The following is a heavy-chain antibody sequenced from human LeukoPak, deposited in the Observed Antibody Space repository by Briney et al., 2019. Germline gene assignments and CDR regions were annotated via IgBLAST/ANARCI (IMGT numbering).Heavy chain of an antibody. CDR1: GGSISSGSYY. CDR3: ARDSGITGTPDY. Sequence: SETLSLTCTVSGGSISSGSYYWSRIRQPAGKGLEWIGRIYTSGSTNYNPSLKSRVTISVDTSKNQFSLKLSSVTAADTAVYYCARDSGITGTPDYWGQGTLVTVSS. D-gene: IGHD1-20*01. CDR2: IYTSGST. V-gene: IGHV4-61*02. J-gene: IGHJ4*02.